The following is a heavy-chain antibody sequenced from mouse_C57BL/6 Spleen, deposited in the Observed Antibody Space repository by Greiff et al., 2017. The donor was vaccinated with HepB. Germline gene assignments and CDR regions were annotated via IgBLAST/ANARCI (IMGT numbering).Heavy chain of an antibody. J-gene: IGHJ4*01. Sequence: QVQLQQPGAELVRPGTSVKLSCKASGYTFTSYWMHWVKQRPGQGLEWIGVIDPSASYTNYNQKFKGKATLTVDTSSNTAYMQLSSLTSEDSAVYYCARRGSSTVVPHYYAMDYWGQGTSVTVSS. CDR3: ARRGSSTVVPHYYAMDY. CDR2: IDPSASYT. D-gene: IGHD1-1*01. CDR1: GYTFTSYW. V-gene: IGHV1-59*01.